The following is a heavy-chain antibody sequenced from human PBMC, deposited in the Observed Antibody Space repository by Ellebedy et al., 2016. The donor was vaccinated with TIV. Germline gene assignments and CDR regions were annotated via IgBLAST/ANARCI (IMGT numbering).Heavy chain of an antibody. CDR1: GYTFTGYY. CDR3: ARGRDYGDYALTGYYGMDV. CDR2: IIPIFGTA. J-gene: IGHJ6*02. D-gene: IGHD4-17*01. Sequence: SVKVSXKASGYTFTGYYIHWVRQAPGQGLEWMGWIIPIFGTANYAQKFQGRVTITADESTSTAYMELSSLRSEDTAVYYCARGRDYGDYALTGYYGMDVWGQGTTVTVSS. V-gene: IGHV1-69*13.